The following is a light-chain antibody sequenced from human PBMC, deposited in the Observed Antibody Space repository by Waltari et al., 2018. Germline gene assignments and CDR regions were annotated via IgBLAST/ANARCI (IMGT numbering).Light chain of an antibody. CDR2: EVS. Sequence: QSALTQPASVSGSPGQSITISCSGTTSDVGGYDYVSWYQHRPGKAPKLIIYEVSNRPSGVSNRFSGSKSGNTASLTISGLQAEDEADYYCSSYATSSTLIGGGTKLTVL. CDR3: SSYATSSTL. V-gene: IGLV2-14*01. J-gene: IGLJ2*01. CDR1: TSDVGGYDY.